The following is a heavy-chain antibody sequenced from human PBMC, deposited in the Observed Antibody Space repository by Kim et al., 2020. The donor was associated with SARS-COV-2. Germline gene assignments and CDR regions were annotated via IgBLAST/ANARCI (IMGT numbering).Heavy chain of an antibody. J-gene: IGHJ6*01. Sequence: SETLSLTCAVYGGSFSGYYWSWIRQPPGKGLEWIGEINHSGSTNYNPSLKSRVTISVDTSKNQFSLKLSSVTAADTAVYYCARGPPGSYYDILTGQRWG. V-gene: IGHV4-34*01. CDR3: ARGPPGSYYDILTGQR. CDR2: INHSGST. D-gene: IGHD3-9*01. CDR1: GGSFSGYY.